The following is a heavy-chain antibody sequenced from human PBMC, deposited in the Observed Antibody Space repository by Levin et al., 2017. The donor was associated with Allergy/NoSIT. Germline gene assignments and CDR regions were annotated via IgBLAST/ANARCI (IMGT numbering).Heavy chain of an antibody. Sequence: ASVKVSCTASGYSFSDYYIHWVRQAPGQGPEWMGRIKGSSGATDYLQKFQGRVTMTRDTSITTAYMELRSLTSDDTAIYYCARIGGDVRSGHYDAFDIWGQGTLVTVSS. J-gene: IGHJ3*02. CDR3: ARIGGDVRSGHYDAFDI. CDR1: GYSFSDYY. D-gene: IGHD3-10*02. V-gene: IGHV1-2*06. CDR2: IKGSSGAT.